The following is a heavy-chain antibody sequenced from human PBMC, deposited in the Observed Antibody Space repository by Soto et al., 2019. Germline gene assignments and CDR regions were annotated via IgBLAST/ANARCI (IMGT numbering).Heavy chain of an antibody. Sequence: QVQLVQSGAEVKKPGASVKVSCKASGYTFTSYGISWVRQAPGQGLEWMGRISAYNGNTNYAQKRXXRXXMTTDTFTSTAYMELRSLRSDDAAVYYCARVVGALGHWFDPWGQGTLVTVSS. CDR1: GYTFTSYG. D-gene: IGHD1-26*01. CDR3: ARVVGALGHWFDP. J-gene: IGHJ5*02. V-gene: IGHV1-18*01. CDR2: ISAYNGNT.